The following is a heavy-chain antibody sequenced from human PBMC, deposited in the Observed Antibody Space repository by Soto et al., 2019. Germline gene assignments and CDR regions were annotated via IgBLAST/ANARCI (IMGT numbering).Heavy chain of an antibody. J-gene: IGHJ6*02. CDR2: INAGNGNT. Sequence: GASVKVSCKASGYTFTSYAMHWVRQAPGQRLEWMGWINAGNGNTKYSQKFQGRVTITRDTSASTAYMELSSLRSEDTAVYYCTRHLKGSIYYNYYGMDVWGQGTTVTVSS. V-gene: IGHV1-3*01. CDR3: TRHLKGSIYYNYYGMDV. CDR1: GYTFTSYA.